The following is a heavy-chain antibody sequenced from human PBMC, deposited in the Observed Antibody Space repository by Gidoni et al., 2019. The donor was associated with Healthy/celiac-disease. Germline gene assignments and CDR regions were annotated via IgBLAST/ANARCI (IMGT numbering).Heavy chain of an antibody. V-gene: IGHV1-8*01. CDR2: MNPNSGNT. CDR1: GYTFTSYD. D-gene: IGHD3-3*01. Sequence: QVQLVQSGAEVKKPGASVKVSCKASGYTFTSYDINWVRQATGQGLEWMGWMNPNSGNTGYAQKFQGRVTMTRNTSISTAYMELSSLRSEDTAVYYCARGPVGYDFWSGYYNYYYYGMDVWGQGTTVTVSS. CDR3: ARGPVGYDFWSGYYNYYYYGMDV. J-gene: IGHJ6*02.